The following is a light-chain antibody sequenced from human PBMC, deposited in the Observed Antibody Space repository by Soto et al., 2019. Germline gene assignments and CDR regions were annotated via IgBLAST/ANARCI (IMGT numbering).Light chain of an antibody. V-gene: IGLV2-11*01. CDR2: DVS. Sequence: QSALTQPRLVSGSPGQSVTISCTGTSSDVGGYNYVSWYQQNPGKAPKLMIYDVSKRPSGVSDRFSGSKSANTASLIISGLQAEDEADYYCCSYAGNTLVVFGGGTKLTVL. CDR3: CSYAGNTLVV. J-gene: IGLJ2*01. CDR1: SSDVGGYNY.